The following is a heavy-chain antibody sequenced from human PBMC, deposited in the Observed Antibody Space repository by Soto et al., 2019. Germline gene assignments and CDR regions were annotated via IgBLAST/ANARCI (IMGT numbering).Heavy chain of an antibody. J-gene: IGHJ4*02. CDR2: IYYSGST. Sequence: PSETLSLTCTVSGGSVSSGSYYWSWIRQPPGKGLEWIGYIYYSGSTNYNPSLKSRVTISVDTSKNQFSLKLSSVTAADTAVYYCAKTRGYSYGWTQRGYYFDYWGQGTLVTVSS. CDR3: AKTRGYSYGWTQRGYYFDY. D-gene: IGHD5-18*01. CDR1: GGSVSSGSYY. V-gene: IGHV4-61*01.